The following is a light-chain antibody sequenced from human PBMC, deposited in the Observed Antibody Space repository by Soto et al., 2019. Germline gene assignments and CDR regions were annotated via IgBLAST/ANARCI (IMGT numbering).Light chain of an antibody. CDR1: QSVHTF. J-gene: IGKJ5*01. V-gene: IGKV3-11*01. CDR2: GAS. Sequence: EIVLTQSPDTLSLSPGEGASLSCRASQSVHTFLAWYQQKPCQAPRLLIYGASTRATGVPARFSGSGSGTDFTPTISSLEPEDFAVYYCHQRSNWPPDTFGQGTRLEIK. CDR3: HQRSNWPPDT.